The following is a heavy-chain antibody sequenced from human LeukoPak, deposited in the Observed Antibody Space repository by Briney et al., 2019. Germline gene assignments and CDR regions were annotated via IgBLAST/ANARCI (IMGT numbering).Heavy chain of an antibody. CDR3: AKDMGGVGASLSAFDI. CDR2: NSWNSGSI. D-gene: IGHD1-26*01. CDR1: GFTFDDYA. Sequence: GRSLRLSCAASGFTFDDYAMHWVRHAAGKGLEWVSGNSWNSGSIVYADSVKGRFTISRDNAKNSLYLQMNSLRAEDMALYYCAKDMGGVGASLSAFDIWGQGTMVTVSS. V-gene: IGHV3-9*03. J-gene: IGHJ3*02.